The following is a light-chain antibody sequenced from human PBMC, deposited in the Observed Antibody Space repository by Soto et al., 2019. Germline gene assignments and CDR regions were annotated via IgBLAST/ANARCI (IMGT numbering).Light chain of an antibody. CDR2: FAS. Sequence: IVMTQSPATLSVSPVEKATLSCRASQSVYNNLAWYQQKPGQAPRLLIYFASTRATGIPARFSGSGFGTEFSLTISSLQSEDFALYYCQQDTEWPLTFGGGTKVETK. J-gene: IGKJ4*01. CDR3: QQDTEWPLT. CDR1: QSVYNN. V-gene: IGKV3-15*01.